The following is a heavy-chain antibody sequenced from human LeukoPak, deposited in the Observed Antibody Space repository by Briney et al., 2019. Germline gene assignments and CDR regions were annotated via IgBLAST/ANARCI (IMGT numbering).Heavy chain of an antibody. CDR1: GYTFTVHY. V-gene: IGHV1-2*02. J-gene: IGHJ3*02. D-gene: IGHD1-1*01. Sequence: ASVTVSFTASGYTFTVHYMHWVRQAPGQGLEWMGWINSDSGGTKYAQKFQGSVIMTRVTSISTAYMELSRLKSDDTAVYYCARGRVHSWSDAFDIWGQGTTVTVSS. CDR3: ARGRVHSWSDAFDI. CDR2: INSDSGGT.